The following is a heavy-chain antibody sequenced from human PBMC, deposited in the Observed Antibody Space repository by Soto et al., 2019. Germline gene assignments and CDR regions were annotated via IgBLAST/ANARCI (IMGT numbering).Heavy chain of an antibody. J-gene: IGHJ3*02. CDR3: ARGRLDTYGYDDAFDI. V-gene: IGHV3-11*01. Sequence: PRVSLRLSCAAPGFTFSDYYMSWIRQAPGKGLEWVSYISGSDSTMYYADSVKGRFTISRDNPKNSLYLHMNSLRAEDTAVYYCARGRLDTYGYDDAFDIWGQGTMDTVS. CDR2: ISGSDSTM. D-gene: IGHD5-18*01. CDR1: GFTFSDYY.